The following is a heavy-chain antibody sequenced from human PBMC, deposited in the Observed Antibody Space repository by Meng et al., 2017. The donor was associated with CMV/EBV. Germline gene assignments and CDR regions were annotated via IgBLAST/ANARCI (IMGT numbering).Heavy chain of an antibody. J-gene: IGHJ4*02. Sequence: ETLSLTCATSGFTFSRYKMNWVRQAPGKGLEGISYISSSSSTIYYADSVKGRFTISRDNARNSLYLQMDSLTAEDTAVYYCARDFVLGLWLAPLDRWGQGTLVTVSS. CDR3: ARDFVLGLWLAPLDR. D-gene: IGHD6-19*01. CDR2: ISSSSSTI. V-gene: IGHV3-48*04. CDR1: GFTFSRYK.